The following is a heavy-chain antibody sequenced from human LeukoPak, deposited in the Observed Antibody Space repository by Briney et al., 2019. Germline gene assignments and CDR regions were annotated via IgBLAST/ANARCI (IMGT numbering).Heavy chain of an antibody. CDR3: ARAFGSGSYYEDY. Sequence: GGSLRLSCAASGFTFSSYAMSWVRQAPGKGLEWVSAISGSGGSTYYADSVKGRFTISRDNSKNTLYLQMNSLRAEDTAVYYCARAFGSGSYYEDYWAQGTLVTVSS. CDR2: ISGSGGST. V-gene: IGHV3-23*01. J-gene: IGHJ4*02. CDR1: GFTFSSYA. D-gene: IGHD3-10*01.